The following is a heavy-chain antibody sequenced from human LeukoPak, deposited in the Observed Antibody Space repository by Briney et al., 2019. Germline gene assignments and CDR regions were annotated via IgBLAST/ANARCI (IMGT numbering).Heavy chain of an antibody. CDR3: ARTIRSLRSPYGKYKSYPYYFDY. D-gene: IGHD1-1*01. Sequence: PWASVKVSCKASGYTFTSYDINWVRQATGQGLEWMGWMNPNSGNTGYAQKFQGRVTMTRNTSISTAYMELSSLRSEDTAVYYCARTIRSLRSPYGKYKSYPYYFDYWGQGTLVTVSS. J-gene: IGHJ4*02. V-gene: IGHV1-8*01. CDR2: MNPNSGNT. CDR1: GYTFTSYD.